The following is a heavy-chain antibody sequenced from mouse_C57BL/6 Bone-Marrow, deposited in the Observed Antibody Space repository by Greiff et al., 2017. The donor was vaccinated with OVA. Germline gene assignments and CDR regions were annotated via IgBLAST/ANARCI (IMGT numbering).Heavy chain of an antibody. D-gene: IGHD1-1*01. CDR3: ARGRIYYYGSSYVYYFDY. CDR2: IDPSDSYT. J-gene: IGHJ2*01. V-gene: IGHV1-50*01. Sequence: QVQLQQPGAELVKPGASVKLSCKASGYTFTSYWMQWVKQRPGQGLEWIGEIDPSDSYTNYNQKFKGKATLTVDTSSSTAYMQLSSLTSEDSAVYYCARGRIYYYGSSYVYYFDYWGQGTTLTVSS. CDR1: GYTFTSYW.